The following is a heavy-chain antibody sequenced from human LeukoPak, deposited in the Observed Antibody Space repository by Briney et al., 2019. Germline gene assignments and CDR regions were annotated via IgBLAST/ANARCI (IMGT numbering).Heavy chain of an antibody. V-gene: IGHV1-18*04. CDR3: ARLRHTAMPYDY. D-gene: IGHD5-18*01. CDR1: GYTFTGYH. Sequence: ASVKVSCKASGYTFTGYHMHWVRQAPGQGLEWMGWISAYNGNTNYAQKLQGRVTMTTDTSTSTAYMELRSLRSDDTAVYYCARLRHTAMPYDYWGQGTLVTVSS. J-gene: IGHJ4*02. CDR2: ISAYNGNT.